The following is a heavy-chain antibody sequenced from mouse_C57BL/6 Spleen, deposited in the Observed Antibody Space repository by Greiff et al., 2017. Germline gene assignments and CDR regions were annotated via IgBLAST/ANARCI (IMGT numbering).Heavy chain of an antibody. D-gene: IGHD4-1*01. CDR3: ARYNGDGGDFDV. CDR2: INPNNGGT. V-gene: IGHV1-26*01. CDR1: GYTFTNYY. J-gene: IGHJ1*03. Sequence: VQLQQSGPELVKPGASVKISCKASGYTFTNYYMNWVKQSPGQSLEWIGDINPNNGGTSYNQQFKGKATLTVDKSSSTAYMALRSLPSEASAVYYCARYNGDGGDFDVWGKGTTVTVSS.